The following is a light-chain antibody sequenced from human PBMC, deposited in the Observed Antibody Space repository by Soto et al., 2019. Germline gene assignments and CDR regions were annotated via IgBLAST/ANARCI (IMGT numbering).Light chain of an antibody. Sequence: EIVMTQSPATLSVSPGERATFSCRASQSVSSNLAWYQQKPGQAARLLIYGASIRATGIPARFTGSGSGTEFTPTISSLQSEDVAVDYCQHYNNWPPWTFGQGTKVDIK. CDR1: QSVSSN. CDR2: GAS. CDR3: QHYNNWPPWT. J-gene: IGKJ1*01. V-gene: IGKV3-15*01.